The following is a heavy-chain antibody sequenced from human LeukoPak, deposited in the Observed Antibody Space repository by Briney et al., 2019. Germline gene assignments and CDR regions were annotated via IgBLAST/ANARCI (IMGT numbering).Heavy chain of an antibody. J-gene: IGHJ6*03. CDR2: INHSGST. D-gene: IGHD3-10*01. V-gene: IGHV4-39*07. CDR1: GGSISSSSYY. Sequence: SETLSLTCTVSGGSISSSSYYWGWIRQPPGKGLEWIGEINHSGSTNYNPSLKSRVTISVDTSKNQFSLKLSSVTAADTAVYYCARVLPVRGVITSTKYYYYYYMDVWGKGTTVTVSS. CDR3: ARVLPVRGVITSTKYYYYYYMDV.